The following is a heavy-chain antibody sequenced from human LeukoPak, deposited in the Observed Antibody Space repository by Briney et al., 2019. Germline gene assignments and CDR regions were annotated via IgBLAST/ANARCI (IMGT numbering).Heavy chain of an antibody. CDR2: ISSTSSYI. V-gene: IGHV3-21*06. CDR1: GFTFSIYS. CDR3: ASLGTTSDYFDY. D-gene: IGHD1-7*01. J-gene: IGHJ4*02. Sequence: GGSLRLSCAASGFTFSIYSMNWVRQAPGKGLEWVSSISSTSSYINYADLVRGRFTISRDNAKNSLYLQMSSLRAEDTAVYYCASLGTTSDYFDYWGQGTLVTVSS.